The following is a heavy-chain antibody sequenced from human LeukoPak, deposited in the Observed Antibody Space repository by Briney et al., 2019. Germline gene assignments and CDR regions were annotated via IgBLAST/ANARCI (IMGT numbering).Heavy chain of an antibody. CDR3: ARDRQWLVRGGSWFAP. V-gene: IGHV7-4-1*02. D-gene: IGHD6-19*01. Sequence: ASVKLSCNSSGYAFISYAMHWVRQAPGQGLEWVGWINTNTGNPTYGQGFTGRFGFSLDPSVSTAYLQISSLKAEDTAVYYCARDRQWLVRGGSWFAPWGQGTLVTVSS. CDR1: GYAFISYA. J-gene: IGHJ5*02. CDR2: INTNTGNP.